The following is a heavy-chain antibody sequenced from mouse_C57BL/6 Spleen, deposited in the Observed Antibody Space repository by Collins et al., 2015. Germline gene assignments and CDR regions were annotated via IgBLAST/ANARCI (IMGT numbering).Heavy chain of an antibody. D-gene: IGHD2-3*01. J-gene: IGHJ4*01. CDR1: GFTFSSYG. V-gene: IGHV5-6-3*01. CDR3: ARDDGYNYAMDY. CDR2: INSNGGST. Sequence: EVQLVESGGGLVQPGGSLKLSCAASGFTFSSYGMSWVRQTPDKRLELVATINSNGGSTYYPDSVKGRFTISRDNAKNTLYLQMSSLKSEDTAMYYCARDDGYNYAMDYWGQGTSVTVSS.